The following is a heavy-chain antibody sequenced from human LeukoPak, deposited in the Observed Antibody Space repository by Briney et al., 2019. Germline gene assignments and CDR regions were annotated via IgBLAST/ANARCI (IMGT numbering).Heavy chain of an antibody. J-gene: IGHJ3*01. Sequence: GASVKVSCKASGYTFTGYYIHWVRQAPGQGLEWMGWINPNSGGTNYAQKFQGRVTMTRDTSISTVYMEVSGLRSDDTAVYYCTREREWELPRLWGQGTMVTVSS. CDR1: GYTFTGYY. CDR2: INPNSGGT. CDR3: TREREWELPRL. D-gene: IGHD1-26*01. V-gene: IGHV1-2*02.